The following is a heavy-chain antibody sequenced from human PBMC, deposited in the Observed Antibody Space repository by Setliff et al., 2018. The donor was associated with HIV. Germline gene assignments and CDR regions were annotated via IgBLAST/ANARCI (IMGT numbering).Heavy chain of an antibody. Sequence: LSLTCAAYGGSFSGYYWSWIRQPPGKGLEWIGEINHSGSTNYNPSLKSRVTISVDTSKNQFSLKLSSVTAADTAVYYCAIRGSSGWYVGGYFDYWGQGTLVTVSS. J-gene: IGHJ4*02. CDR3: AIRGSSGWYVGGYFDY. CDR1: GGSFSGYY. D-gene: IGHD6-19*01. V-gene: IGHV4-34*01. CDR2: INHSGST.